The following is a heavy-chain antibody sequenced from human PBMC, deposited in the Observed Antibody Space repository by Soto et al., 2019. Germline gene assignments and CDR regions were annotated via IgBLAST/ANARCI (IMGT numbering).Heavy chain of an antibody. Sequence: PGGSLRLSCAASGFTFSSFGMHWVRQAPGKGLEWVAVISFDGSNKYYADSVKGRFSISRDNSKKTLFLQMNSLRAEDTAVYYCAKDSMGDHYGMDVWGQGTTVTVSS. V-gene: IGHV3-30*18. CDR3: AKDSMGDHYGMDV. CDR2: ISFDGSNK. J-gene: IGHJ6*02. CDR1: GFTFSSFG. D-gene: IGHD1-26*01.